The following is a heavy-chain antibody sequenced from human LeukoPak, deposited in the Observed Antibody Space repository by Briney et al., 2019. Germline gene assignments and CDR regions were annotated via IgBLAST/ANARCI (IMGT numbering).Heavy chain of an antibody. J-gene: IGHJ4*02. CDR3: TRDIGDFVSDF. D-gene: IGHD2-21*02. CDR2: IHYGGTT. Sequence: SETLSLTCTVSGDSTSSDRYYGGWVRQPPGKGLEWIGSIHYGGTTHYNPSLQSRVTISADTSKNQFALDLRSVTAADTAVYYCTRDIGDFVSDFWGQGTLVTVSS. V-gene: IGHV4-39*02. CDR1: GDSTSSDRYY.